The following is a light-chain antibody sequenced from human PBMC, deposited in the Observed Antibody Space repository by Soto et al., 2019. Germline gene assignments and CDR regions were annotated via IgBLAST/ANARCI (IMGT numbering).Light chain of an antibody. J-gene: IGKJ3*01. Sequence: DIQMTQSPTSLSASVGDRVTITCRASQGIRNYVAWYQKTPGKAPKLLIYAASTLQSGVPSRFSGSGSGTDFTLTIDGLQPEDVATYSCQKYSSVPVFGPGTKVEIK. CDR3: QKYSSVPV. V-gene: IGKV1-27*01. CDR2: AAS. CDR1: QGIRNY.